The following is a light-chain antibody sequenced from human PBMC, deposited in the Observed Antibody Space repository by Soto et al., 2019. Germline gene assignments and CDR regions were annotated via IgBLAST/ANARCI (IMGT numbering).Light chain of an antibody. CDR2: AAS. CDR3: QQYNSYWT. CDR1: RTIASY. J-gene: IGKJ1*01. Sequence: DIQMTQSPSSLSASVGDRVTITCRASRTIASYVNWYQQKPGKAPNLLIYAASSLQPGVPSRFSGSGSGTEFTITISSLQPDDFATYYCQQYNSYWTFGQGTKVDIK. V-gene: IGKV1-16*01.